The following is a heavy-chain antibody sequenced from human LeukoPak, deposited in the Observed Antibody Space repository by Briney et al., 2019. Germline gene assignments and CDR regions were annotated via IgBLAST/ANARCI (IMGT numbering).Heavy chain of an antibody. Sequence: GASVKVSCKASGYTFNTYGISWVRQAPGQGLEWMGWISPDNGNTDFAGKFQGRVTMTTDTSTSTAYMEMRRLRSDDTAVYYCARDFFNGYYYDTSGYYDRYFDYWGQGTLVTVSS. J-gene: IGHJ4*02. V-gene: IGHV1-18*01. CDR3: ARDFFNGYYYDTSGYYDRYFDY. D-gene: IGHD3-22*01. CDR2: ISPDNGNT. CDR1: GYTFNTYG.